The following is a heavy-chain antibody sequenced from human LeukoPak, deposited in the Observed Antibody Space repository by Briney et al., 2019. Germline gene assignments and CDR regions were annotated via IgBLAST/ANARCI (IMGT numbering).Heavy chain of an antibody. CDR1: GFTFSNAW. Sequence: GGSLRLSCAASGFTFSNAWMSWVRQAPGKGLEWVCRIKSKTADGTADYAAVVKARFTISRDDSNNMLYLQMNSLKIEDTAVYYCATYDSTSYYYSADWGQGTLVTVSS. J-gene: IGHJ4*02. D-gene: IGHD3-22*01. V-gene: IGHV3-15*01. CDR3: ATYDSTSYYYSAD. CDR2: IKSKTADGTA.